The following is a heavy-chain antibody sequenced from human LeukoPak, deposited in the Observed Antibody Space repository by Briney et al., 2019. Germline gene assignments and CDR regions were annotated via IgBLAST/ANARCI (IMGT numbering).Heavy chain of an antibody. D-gene: IGHD2-15*01. J-gene: IGHJ4*02. CDR2: ISAYNGNT. V-gene: IGHV1-18*01. Sequence: ASVKVSCKASGYTVTSYSISWVRQAPGQGLEWMGWISAYNGNTIYAQKVKGRVTMTTDTSTSTAYMELRSLKSDDTAVYYCARASYCSDGSCYSDYWGQGTLVTVSS. CDR3: ARASYCSDGSCYSDY. CDR1: GYTVTSYS.